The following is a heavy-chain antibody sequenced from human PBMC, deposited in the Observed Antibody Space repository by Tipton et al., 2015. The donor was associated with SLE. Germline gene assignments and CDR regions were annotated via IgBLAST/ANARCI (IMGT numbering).Heavy chain of an antibody. V-gene: IGHV4-59*13. Sequence: LRLSCTVSDDSITTDYWTWIRQPPGKGLEYIGYASYSGVTNSNPSLQSRVTMSIDASKKQVSLRLSSVTAADTAVYYCASSPGVTLFRVVTYFDLWGQGILVTVSS. CDR1: DDSITTDY. J-gene: IGHJ4*02. CDR2: ASYSGVT. CDR3: ASSPGVTLFRVVTYFDL. D-gene: IGHD3-3*01.